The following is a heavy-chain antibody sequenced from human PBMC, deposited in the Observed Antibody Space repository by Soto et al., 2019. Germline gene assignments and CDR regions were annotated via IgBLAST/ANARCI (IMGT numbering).Heavy chain of an antibody. CDR3: ARELELLLPQNLDI. D-gene: IGHD1-7*01. J-gene: IGHJ3*02. CDR2: ISYDGSNK. V-gene: IGHV3-30-3*01. CDR1: GFTFSSYA. Sequence: GESLKISCAASGFTFSSYAMHWVRQAPGKGLEWVAVISYDGSNKYYADSVKGRFTISRDNSKNTLYLQMNSLRAEDTAVYYCARELELLLPQNLDIWGQGTMVTVSS.